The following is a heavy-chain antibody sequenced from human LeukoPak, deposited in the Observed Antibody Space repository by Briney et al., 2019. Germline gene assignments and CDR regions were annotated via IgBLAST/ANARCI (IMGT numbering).Heavy chain of an antibody. CDR2: IIPIFGTA. V-gene: IGHV1-69*05. Sequence: SVKVSCKASGYTFTSSGISWVRQAPGQGLEWMGGIIPIFGTANYAQKFQGRVTITTDESTSTAYMELSSLRSEDTAVYYCARALHGGNPMGYYYYYMDVWGKGTTVTVSS. J-gene: IGHJ6*03. CDR3: ARALHGGNPMGYYYYYMDV. CDR1: GYTFTSSG. D-gene: IGHD4-23*01.